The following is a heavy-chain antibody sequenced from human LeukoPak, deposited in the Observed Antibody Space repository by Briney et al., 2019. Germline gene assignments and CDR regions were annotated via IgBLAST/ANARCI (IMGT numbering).Heavy chain of an antibody. CDR1: GDSVSSNTSA. J-gene: IGHJ5*02. CDR3: ARDEGEGTPYRGGWFEP. D-gene: IGHD4-11*01. Sequence: SQTLSLTCAISGDSVSSNTSAWNWIRQSPSRGLERLVRTYYRSKSYNAYAVSVKPRITTNPDTSKHQFSLQLNSVTTEDTAVYYCARDEGEGTPYRGGWFEPWGQGTLVTVS. V-gene: IGHV6-1*01. CDR2: TYYRSKSYN.